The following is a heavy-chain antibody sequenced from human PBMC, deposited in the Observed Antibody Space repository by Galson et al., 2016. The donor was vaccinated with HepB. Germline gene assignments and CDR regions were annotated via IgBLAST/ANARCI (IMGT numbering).Heavy chain of an antibody. CDR3: AITKLRTGFGNLLQDH. D-gene: IGHD3-10*01. Sequence: SETLSLTCAGYGGSFSGYYWTWIRQSPGKGLEWIAETNHIGTTNYNPALESRVSISLDTSNNHFSLRLTSVTAADTAVYYCAITKLRTGFGNLLQDHWGQGTLVTVSS. V-gene: IGHV4-34*01. CDR2: TNHIGTT. CDR1: GGSFSGYY. J-gene: IGHJ4*02.